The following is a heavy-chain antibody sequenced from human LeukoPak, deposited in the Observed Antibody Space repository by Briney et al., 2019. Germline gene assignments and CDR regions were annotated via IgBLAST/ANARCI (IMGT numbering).Heavy chain of an antibody. D-gene: IGHD2-15*01. CDR1: GYTFTGYY. CDR3: FSRSDVVAATHYFDY. J-gene: IGHJ4*02. V-gene: IGHV1-2*02. CDR2: INPNSGGT. Sequence: ASVKVSCKSSGYTFTGYYMHWVRQAPGQGLEWMGWINPNSGGTNYAQKFQGRVTMTRDTSISTAYMELSRLRSDDTAVYYCFSRSDVVAATHYFDYWGQGALVTVSS.